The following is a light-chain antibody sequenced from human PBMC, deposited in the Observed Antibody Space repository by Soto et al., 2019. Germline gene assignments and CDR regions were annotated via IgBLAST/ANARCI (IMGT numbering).Light chain of an antibody. CDR2: KAS. Sequence: DIQMTQSPSTLSASVGDRVSITCRASQSISSWLAWYQQKPGKGPNLLINKASTLESGVPSRFSGRGSGTKFTLTITSLKPDDFASYYCQQYTNHPITFGQGTRLEIK. CDR3: QQYTNHPIT. V-gene: IGKV1-5*03. J-gene: IGKJ5*01. CDR1: QSISSW.